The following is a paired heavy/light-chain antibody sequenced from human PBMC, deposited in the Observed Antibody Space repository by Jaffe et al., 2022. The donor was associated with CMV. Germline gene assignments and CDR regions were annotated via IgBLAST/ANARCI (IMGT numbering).Light chain of an antibody. CDR2: KVS. CDR3: MQGTHWPPWT. Sequence: DVVMTQSPLSLPVTLGQPASISCRSSQSLVHSDGNTYLNWFQQRPGQSPRRLIYKVSNRDSGVPDRFSGSGSGTDFTLKISRVEAEDVGVYYCMQGTHWPPWTFGQGTKVEIK. V-gene: IGKV2-30*02. J-gene: IGKJ1*01. CDR1: QSLVHSDGNTY.
Heavy chain of an antibody. J-gene: IGHJ6*02. Sequence: QVQLVESGGGVVQPGRSLRLSCAASGFTFSSYGMHWVRQAPGKGLEWVAVIWYDGSNKYYADSVKGRFTISRDNSKNTLYLQMNSLRAEDTAVYYCARDIDKPIGSYQLPIRKGYYYYGMDVWGQGTTVTVSS. CDR3: ARDIDKPIGSYQLPIRKGYYYYGMDV. CDR2: IWYDGSNK. V-gene: IGHV3-33*01. D-gene: IGHD2-2*01. CDR1: GFTFSSYG.